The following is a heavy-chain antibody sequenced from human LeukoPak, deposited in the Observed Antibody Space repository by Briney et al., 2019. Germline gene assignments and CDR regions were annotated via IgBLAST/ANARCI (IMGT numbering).Heavy chain of an antibody. D-gene: IGHD3-22*01. V-gene: IGHV1-18*01. CDR1: GYTFTSYG. CDR2: ISAYNGNT. Sequence: GASVKVSCKASGYTFTSYGISWVRQAPGQGLEWMGWISAYNGNTNYAQKLQGRVTMTTDTSTSTAYMELRSLRFDDTAVYYCAREGYYDSSGYYYFDYWGQGTLVTVSS. CDR3: AREGYYDSSGYYYFDY. J-gene: IGHJ4*02.